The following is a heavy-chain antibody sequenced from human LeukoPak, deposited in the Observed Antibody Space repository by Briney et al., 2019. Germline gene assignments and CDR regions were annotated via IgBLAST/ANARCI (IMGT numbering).Heavy chain of an antibody. D-gene: IGHD2-21*02. J-gene: IGHJ3*02. CDR1: GFTFSNYA. CDR2: ISNDGITK. CDR3: ARADYCIGDCFHAAFDI. V-gene: IGHV3-30-3*01. Sequence: GKSLRLSCEAYGFTFSNYAFHWVRQAPGKGLEWVAGISNDGITKYDADSVKGRFTISRDNSKNTLFLEMNSLTREETAVYYCARADYCIGDCFHAAFDIWGQGIAVTVSS.